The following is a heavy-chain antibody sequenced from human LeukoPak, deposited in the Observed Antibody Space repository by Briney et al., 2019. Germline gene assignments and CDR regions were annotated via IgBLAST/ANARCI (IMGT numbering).Heavy chain of an antibody. V-gene: IGHV4-30-4*01. CDR3: ARGGYSYGIGPPDY. J-gene: IGHJ4*02. Sequence: ASQTLSLTCTVSGGPISSGDYYWSWIRQPPGKGLEWIGYIYYSGSTYYNPSLKSRVTISVDTSKNQLSLKLSSVTAADTAVYYCARGGYSYGIGPPDYWGQGTLVTVSS. CDR1: GGPISSGDYY. D-gene: IGHD5-18*01. CDR2: IYYSGST.